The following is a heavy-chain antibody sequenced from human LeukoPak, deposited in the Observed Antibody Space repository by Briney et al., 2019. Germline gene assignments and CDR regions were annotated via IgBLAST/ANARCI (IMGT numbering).Heavy chain of an antibody. V-gene: IGHV4-59*01. CDR2: IYYSGST. J-gene: IGHJ3*02. D-gene: IGHD4-23*01. CDR3: ASLAGNYGGNSGAFDI. Sequence: SETLSLTCTVSGGSISSYYWSWIRQPPGKGLEWIGYIYYSGSTNYNPSLKSRVTISVDTSKNQLSLKLRSVTAADTAVYYCASLAGNYGGNSGAFDIWGQGTMVTVSS. CDR1: GGSISSYY.